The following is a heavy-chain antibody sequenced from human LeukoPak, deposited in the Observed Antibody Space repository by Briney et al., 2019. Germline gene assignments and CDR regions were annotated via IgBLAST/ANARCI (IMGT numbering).Heavy chain of an antibody. J-gene: IGHJ4*02. CDR2: IYYSGST. Sequence: TSETLSLTCTVSGGSISSSSYYWGWIRQPPGKGLEWIGNIYYSGSTYYNPSLESRVTMSLDTSKNQFSLKLSSVTAADTAVYYCARGRNYYGSGSYYIWGQGTLVTVSS. CDR3: ARGRNYYGSGSYYI. D-gene: IGHD3-10*01. V-gene: IGHV4-39*07. CDR1: GGSISSSSYY.